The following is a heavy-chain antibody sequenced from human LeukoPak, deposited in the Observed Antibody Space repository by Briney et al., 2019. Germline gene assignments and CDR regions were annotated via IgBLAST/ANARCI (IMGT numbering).Heavy chain of an antibody. V-gene: IGHV5-51*01. CDR2: IYPGDSDT. Sequence: GESLKISCKGSGYSFTNCWIGWVRQMPGKGLEWMGIIYPGDSDTKYSPSFQGQVTISADKSISTAYLQWSSLKASDTAMYYCATLRSGYYYDYFDYWGQGTLVTVSS. CDR3: ATLRSGYYYDYFDY. CDR1: GYSFTNCW. J-gene: IGHJ4*02. D-gene: IGHD3-22*01.